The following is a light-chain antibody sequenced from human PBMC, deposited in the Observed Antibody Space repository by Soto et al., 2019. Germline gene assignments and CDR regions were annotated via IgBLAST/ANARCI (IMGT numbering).Light chain of an antibody. CDR1: QSDGTS. CDR2: DTS. Sequence: EIVLTQSPATLSLSPGERATLSCRAGQSDGTSLAWFQQKPGQAPRLLIYDTSKRATGIPARFSGSGFGTDFTLTISSLETEDFAVYYCPQRSTWPLTFGPGTKVDIK. CDR3: PQRSTWPLT. V-gene: IGKV3-11*01. J-gene: IGKJ3*01.